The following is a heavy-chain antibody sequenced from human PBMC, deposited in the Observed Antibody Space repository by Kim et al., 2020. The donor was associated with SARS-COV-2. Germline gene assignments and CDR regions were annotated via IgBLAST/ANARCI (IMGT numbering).Heavy chain of an antibody. V-gene: IGHV3-53*04. CDR2: IYTSGNT. J-gene: IGHJ4*02. D-gene: IGHD1-26*01. Sequence: GGSLRLSCATSGFTVSTNYMSWVRQAPGKGLEWVSIIYTSGNTYYADSVKGRFTTSRHSSNNTPYLQMSSLRTEDTAVYYCAGSGSYRYFDYWGQGTLVTVSS. CDR1: GFTVSTNY. CDR3: AGSGSYRYFDY.